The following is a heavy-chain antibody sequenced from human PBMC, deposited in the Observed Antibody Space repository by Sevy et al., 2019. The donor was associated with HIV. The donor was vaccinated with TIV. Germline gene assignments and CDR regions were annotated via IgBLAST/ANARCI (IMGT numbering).Heavy chain of an antibody. D-gene: IGHD3-16*02. CDR1: GFSFRETW. CDR2: IKSKSEGGTT. Sequence: GGSLRLSCAASGFSFRETWMSWVRQGPGKGLELVGRIKSKSEGGTTDYAAPVKGRFTISRDDSKTTLYLQMNSLKTEDTALYYCTTMGYHGCFDIWGQGTMVTVSS. J-gene: IGHJ3*02. V-gene: IGHV3-15*01. CDR3: TTMGYHGCFDI.